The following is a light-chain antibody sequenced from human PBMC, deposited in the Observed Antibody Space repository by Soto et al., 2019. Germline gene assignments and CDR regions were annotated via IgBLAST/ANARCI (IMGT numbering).Light chain of an antibody. V-gene: IGLV1-40*01. CDR1: SSNIGAGYD. CDR3: QSYDSSLSGSV. J-gene: IGLJ2*01. Sequence: SVLTQPPSVSGAPGQRVTISCTGSSSNIGAGYDVHWYQQLPGRAPKLLIHGNSNRPSGVPDRFSGSKSGTSASLAITGLQAEDEADYYCQSYDSSLSGSVFGGGTKLTVL. CDR2: GNS.